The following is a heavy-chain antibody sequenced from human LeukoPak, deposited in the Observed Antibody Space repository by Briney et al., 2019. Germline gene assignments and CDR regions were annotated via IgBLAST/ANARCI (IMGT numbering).Heavy chain of an antibody. Sequence: SETPSLTCTVSGGSISSYYWSWIRQPPGKGLEWIGYIYSSGSTNYNPSLKSRITISVDTSKNQFSLKLSSVTAADTAVYYCARFAYCGGHCWYYFDYWGQGSLVTVSS. D-gene: IGHD2-21*02. CDR1: GGSISSYY. CDR2: IYSSGST. CDR3: ARFAYCGGHCWYYFDY. J-gene: IGHJ4*02. V-gene: IGHV4-59*01.